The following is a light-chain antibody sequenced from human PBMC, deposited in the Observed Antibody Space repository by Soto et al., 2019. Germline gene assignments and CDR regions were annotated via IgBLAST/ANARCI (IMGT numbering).Light chain of an antibody. J-gene: IGLJ1*01. CDR3: ISYTGDSSPYV. V-gene: IGLV2-14*01. CDR1: SSDVGGNKY. Sequence: QSVLTQPASVSGSPGQSLTISCTGSSSDVGGNKYVSWYQHHPGKAPELMIFEVSIRPSEVSDRFSGSKSGNTASLTISGLQAEDEAHYYCISYTGDSSPYVFGTGTKLTVL. CDR2: EVS.